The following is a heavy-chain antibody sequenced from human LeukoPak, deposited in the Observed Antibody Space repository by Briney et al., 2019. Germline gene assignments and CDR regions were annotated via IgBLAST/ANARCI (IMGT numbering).Heavy chain of an antibody. CDR3: ATTYSGQLALDY. J-gene: IGHJ4*02. D-gene: IGHD1-26*01. Sequence: ASGNVSCTVSASTLTELSMHMVRQAPAKGLQLMGGFDPEDGETIYAQKFQGRVTMTEDTSTEIAYMELSSLRSEDTAVYYCATTYSGQLALDYWGQGTLVTVSS. CDR2: FDPEDGET. V-gene: IGHV1-24*01. CDR1: ASTLTELS.